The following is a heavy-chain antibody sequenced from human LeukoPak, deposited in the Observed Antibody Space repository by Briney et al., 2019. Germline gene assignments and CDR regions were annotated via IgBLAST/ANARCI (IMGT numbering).Heavy chain of an antibody. CDR3: ARSAWEYFDY. CDR1: GYSISSGYY. V-gene: IGHV4-38-2*02. Sequence: SETLSLTCTVTGYSISSGYYWGWIRQPPGKGLEWIGSIYHSGSTYYNPSLKSRVTISVDTSKNQFSLKLSSVTAADTAVYYCARSAWEYFDYWGQGTLVTVSS. J-gene: IGHJ4*02. CDR2: IYHSGST. D-gene: IGHD1-26*01.